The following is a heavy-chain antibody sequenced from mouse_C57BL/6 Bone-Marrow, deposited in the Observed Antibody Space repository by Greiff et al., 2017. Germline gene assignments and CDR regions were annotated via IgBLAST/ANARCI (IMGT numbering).Heavy chain of an antibody. J-gene: IGHJ2*01. CDR2: IRSKSNNYAT. V-gene: IGHV10-1*01. CDR1: GFSFNTYA. D-gene: IGHD4-1*01. CDR3: VRQGNWDVGGDY. Sequence: EVQLVESGGGLVQPKGSLKLSCAASGFSFNTYAMNWVRQAPGKGLEWVARIRSKSNNYATYYADSVKDRFTISRDDSESMLYLQMNNLKTEDTAMDYCVRQGNWDVGGDYWGQGTTLTVSS.